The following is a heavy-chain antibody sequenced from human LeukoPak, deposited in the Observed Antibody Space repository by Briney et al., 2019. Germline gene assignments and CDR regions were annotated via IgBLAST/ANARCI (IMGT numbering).Heavy chain of an antibody. Sequence: GGSLRLSCAASGFTFSSYGMHWVRQAPGKGLEWVAVIWYDGSNKYYADSVKGRFTISRDNSKNTLYLQMNSLRAEDTAVYYCARDPDYYDSSGYFGGMDYWGQGTLVTVSS. CDR2: IWYDGSNK. V-gene: IGHV3-33*01. D-gene: IGHD3-22*01. J-gene: IGHJ4*02. CDR3: ARDPDYYDSSGYFGGMDY. CDR1: GFTFSSYG.